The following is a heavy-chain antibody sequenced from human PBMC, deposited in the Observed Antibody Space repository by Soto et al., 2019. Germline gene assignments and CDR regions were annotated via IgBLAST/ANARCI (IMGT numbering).Heavy chain of an antibody. J-gene: IGHJ6*02. CDR3: ARGVIVAITIEGTGGMDV. V-gene: IGHV4-34*01. CDR2: INHSGST. D-gene: IGHD3-3*01. CDR1: GGSFSGYY. Sequence: QVQLQQWGAGLLKPSETLSLTCAVYGGSFSGYYWSWIRQPPGKGLEWIGEINHSGSTNYNPSLKRPLTLSVATSKHQFSLKLSSVTAADTAVYYCARGVIVAITIEGTGGMDVWGQGTTVTVSS.